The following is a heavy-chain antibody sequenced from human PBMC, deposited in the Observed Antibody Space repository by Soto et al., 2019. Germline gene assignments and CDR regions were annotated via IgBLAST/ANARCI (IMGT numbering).Heavy chain of an antibody. CDR3: ARGAGATVPYYFDY. Sequence: QVQVVESGGGVVQPGGSLRVSCAASGFTFSSYGIHWVRQAPGKGLEWVAVIWYDGSEKYYADSVKGRFTISRDNSKNTLYLQMNSLRVEDTAMYYCARGAGATVPYYFDYWGQGTLVTVSS. D-gene: IGHD1-26*01. CDR2: IWYDGSEK. CDR1: GFTFSSYG. V-gene: IGHV3-33*01. J-gene: IGHJ4*02.